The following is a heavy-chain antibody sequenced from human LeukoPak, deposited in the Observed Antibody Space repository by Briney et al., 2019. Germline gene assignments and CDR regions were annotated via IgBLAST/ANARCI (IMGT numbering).Heavy chain of an antibody. D-gene: IGHD2-2*01. CDR1: GYSISSGYY. Sequence: SETLSLTCSVSGYSISSGYYWGWIRQPPGKGLEWIGSIYHSGSTYYNPSLKSRVTISVDTSKNQFSLKLSSVTAADTAVYYCARHYIVVVPAATPGGGWFDPWGQGTLVTVSS. CDR2: IYHSGST. CDR3: ARHYIVVVPAATPGGGWFDP. J-gene: IGHJ5*02. V-gene: IGHV4-38-2*02.